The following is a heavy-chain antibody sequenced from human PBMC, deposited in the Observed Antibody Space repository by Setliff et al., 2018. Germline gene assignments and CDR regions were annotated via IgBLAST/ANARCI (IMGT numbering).Heavy chain of an antibody. CDR3: AREVGTSTSSDAFDV. J-gene: IGHJ3*01. CDR1: GGSISSYY. Sequence: SETLSLTCTVSGGSISSYYWSWIRQPPGKGLEWIGYIYYSGSTNYNPSLKSRVTMSIDTSKNQFSLKLTSVTAADTAVYYCAREVGTSTSSDAFDVWGQGMMVTVSS. D-gene: IGHD1-26*01. V-gene: IGHV4-59*12. CDR2: IYYSGST.